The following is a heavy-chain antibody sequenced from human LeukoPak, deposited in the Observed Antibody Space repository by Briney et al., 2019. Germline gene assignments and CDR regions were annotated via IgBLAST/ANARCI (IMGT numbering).Heavy chain of an antibody. V-gene: IGHV4-39*07. D-gene: IGHD3-3*01. CDR1: GGSLSSSGSY. J-gene: IGHJ4*02. CDR3: ARRYYDFWSGPYYFDY. CDR2: INHSGST. Sequence: SETLSLTCTVSGGSLSSSGSYWGWIRQPPGKGLEWIGEINHSGSTNYNPSLKSRVTISVDTSKNQFSLKLSSVTAADTAVYYCARRYYDFWSGPYYFDYWGQGTLVTVSS.